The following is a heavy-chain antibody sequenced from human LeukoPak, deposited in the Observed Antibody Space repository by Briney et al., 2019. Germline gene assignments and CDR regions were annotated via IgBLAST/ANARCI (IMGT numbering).Heavy chain of an antibody. V-gene: IGHV6-1*01. CDR2: TYYRSKWYN. CDR3: ARVYSSSWGNWFDP. D-gene: IGHD6-13*01. J-gene: IGHJ5*02. Sequence: SQTLSLTCAISGDSFSSNSAAWNWIRQSPSRGLEWMGRTYYRSKWYNDYAVSVKSRVTINPDTSKNQFSLQLKSVAPEDTAVYYCARVYSSSWGNWFDPWGQGTLVTVSS. CDR1: GDSFSSNSAA.